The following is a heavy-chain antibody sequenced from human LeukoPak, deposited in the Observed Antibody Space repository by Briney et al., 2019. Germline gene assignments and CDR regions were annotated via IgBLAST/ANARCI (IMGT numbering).Heavy chain of an antibody. D-gene: IGHD1-26*01. CDR2: INNVGSST. Sequence: GSLRLSCAASGLTFSNAWMSWVRQAPGKGLVWVSRINNVGSSTTYADSVKGRFTISRDNAKNTLYLQMNSLSAEDTAVYYCAREVSGSSYFDYWGQGTQVTVSS. J-gene: IGHJ4*02. V-gene: IGHV3-74*01. CDR3: AREVSGSSYFDY. CDR1: GLTFSNAW.